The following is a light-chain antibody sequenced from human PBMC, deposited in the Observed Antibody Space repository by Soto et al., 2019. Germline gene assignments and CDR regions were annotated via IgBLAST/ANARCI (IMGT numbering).Light chain of an antibody. V-gene: IGKV3-20*01. CDR2: GAS. J-gene: IGKJ4*01. Sequence: EFVLTQSPGKLSLSPGERATLSCRASQSISSSFLAWYQQKPGQAPRLLIYGASSRGTGIPDRFSGSGSGTDFTLTISRLEPEDFAVYYCQPYGSSPPLTFGGGTKVEIK. CDR1: QSISSSF. CDR3: QPYGSSPPLT.